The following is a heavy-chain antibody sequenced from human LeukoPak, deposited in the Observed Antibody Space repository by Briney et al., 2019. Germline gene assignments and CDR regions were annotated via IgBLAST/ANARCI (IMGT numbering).Heavy chain of an antibody. Sequence: SETLSLTCTVSGGSISSYYWSWIRQPPGKGLEWIGYIYYSGSTNYNPSLKSRVTISVDTSKDQFSLKLRSVTAADSAVYYCARHKEGATIYAFDIWGQGTMVTVSS. CDR1: GGSISSYY. J-gene: IGHJ3*02. CDR2: IYYSGST. CDR3: ARHKEGATIYAFDI. V-gene: IGHV4-59*08. D-gene: IGHD1-26*01.